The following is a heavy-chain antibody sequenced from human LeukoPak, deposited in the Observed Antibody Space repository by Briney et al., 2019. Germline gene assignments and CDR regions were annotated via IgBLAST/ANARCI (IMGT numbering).Heavy chain of an antibody. V-gene: IGHV4-30-4*01. CDR1: GGSISSGDYY. CDR3: ARERGRDGYNWVFDY. CDR2: IYYSGST. Sequence: SETLSLTCTVSGGSISSGDYYWRWIRQPPGKGLEWIGYIYYSGSTYYNPSLKSRVTISVDTSKNQFSLKLSSVTAADTAVYYCARERGRDGYNWVFDYWGQGTLVTVSS. D-gene: IGHD5-24*01. J-gene: IGHJ4*02.